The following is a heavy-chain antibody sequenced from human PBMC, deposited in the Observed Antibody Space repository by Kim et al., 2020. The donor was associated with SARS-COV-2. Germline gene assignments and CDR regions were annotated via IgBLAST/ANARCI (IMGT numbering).Heavy chain of an antibody. J-gene: IGHJ4*02. CDR2: IYHSGST. V-gene: IGHV4-4*02. CDR3: ARLRAIVAKTRDDY. CDR1: GGSISSSNW. Sequence: SETLSLTCAVSGGSISSSNWWSWVRQPPGKGLEWIGEIYHSGSTNYNPSLKSRVTISVDKSKNQFSLNLSSVTAADTAVYYCARLRAIVAKTRDDYWGQGTLVTVSS. D-gene: IGHD5-12*01.